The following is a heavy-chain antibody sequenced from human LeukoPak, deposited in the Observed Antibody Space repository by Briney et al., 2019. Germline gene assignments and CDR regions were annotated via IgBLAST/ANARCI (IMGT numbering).Heavy chain of an antibody. CDR2: IYYCGST. CDR3: ARLGSGWYSIFDY. V-gene: IGHV4-59*08. CDR1: GGPISSYY. D-gene: IGHD6-19*01. J-gene: IGHJ4*02. Sequence: SETLSLPCTVSGGPISSYYWIWIRQPPGKGLEWIGYIYYCGSTNYNPSLKSRVTISVDTSDNQFSLKLSSVTAADTAVYYCARLGSGWYSIFDYWGQGTLVTVSS.